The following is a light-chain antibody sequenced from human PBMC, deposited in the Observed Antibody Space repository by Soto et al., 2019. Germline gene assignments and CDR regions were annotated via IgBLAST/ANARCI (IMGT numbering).Light chain of an antibody. J-gene: IGLJ3*02. CDR1: SSNIGSNT. V-gene: IGLV1-44*01. CDR3: ASWDDSLNGWV. Sequence: QPVLTQPPSASGTPGQRVTISCSGSSSNIGSNTVNWYQQLPGTAPKLLIYSNNQRPSGVPDRFSGSKSGTSASLAISGLQSEDEADYYCASWDDSLNGWVFCGGTKVTVL. CDR2: SNN.